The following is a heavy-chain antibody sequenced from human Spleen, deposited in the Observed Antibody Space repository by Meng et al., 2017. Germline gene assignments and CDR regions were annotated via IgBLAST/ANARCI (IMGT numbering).Heavy chain of an antibody. J-gene: IGHJ4*02. CDR1: GGSFSGYY. Sequence: SETLSLTCAVYGGSFSGYYWSWIRQPPGKGLEWIGEINHSGSTNYNPSLKSRVTISVDTSKNQFSLKLSSVTAADTAVYYCARAVAGTISFDYWGQGTLVTVSS. CDR3: ARAVAGTISFDY. V-gene: IGHV4-34*01. D-gene: IGHD6-19*01. CDR2: INHSGST.